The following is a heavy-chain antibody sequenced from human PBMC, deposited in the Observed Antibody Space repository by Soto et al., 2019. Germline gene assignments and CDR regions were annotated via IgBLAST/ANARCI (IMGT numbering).Heavy chain of an antibody. D-gene: IGHD1-26*01. Sequence: SETLSLTCTVSGASISGFYWSWIRKSAGKGLEWIGRIYATGTTDYNPSLKSRVMMSVDTSKKQFSLKLRSVAAADTAVYYCVRDGAKTLRDWFDPWGQGISVTVSS. J-gene: IGHJ5*02. CDR3: VRDGAKTLRDWFDP. CDR2: IYATGTT. CDR1: GASISGFY. V-gene: IGHV4-4*07.